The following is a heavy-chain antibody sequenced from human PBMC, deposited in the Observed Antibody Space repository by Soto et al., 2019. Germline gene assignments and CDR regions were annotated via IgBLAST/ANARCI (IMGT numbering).Heavy chain of an antibody. CDR1: GFTFGDYA. D-gene: IGHD3-9*01. V-gene: IGHV3-49*03. Sequence: PGGSLRLSCTASGFTFGDYAMSWFRQAPGKGLEWVGFIRSKAYGGTTEYAASVKGRFTISRDDSKSIAYLQMNSLKTEDTAVYYCTNVLRYFDWLFPLCRGQGTLVTVSS. CDR3: TNVLRYFDWLFPLC. J-gene: IGHJ4*02. CDR2: IRSKAYGGTT.